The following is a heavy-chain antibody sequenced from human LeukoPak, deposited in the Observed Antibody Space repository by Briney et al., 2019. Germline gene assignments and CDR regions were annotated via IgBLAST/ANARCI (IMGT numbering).Heavy chain of an antibody. V-gene: IGHV3-48*01. D-gene: IGHD4-17*01. CDR3: ARDGGYDYGDYCFDY. CDR2: ISSSSSTI. J-gene: IGHJ4*02. CDR1: GFTFSSYA. Sequence: GGSLRLSCAASGFTFSSYAMSWVRQAPGKGLEWVSYISSSSSTIYYADSVKGRFTISRDNAKNSPYLQMNSLRAEDTAVYYCARDGGYDYGDYCFDYWGQGTLVTVSS.